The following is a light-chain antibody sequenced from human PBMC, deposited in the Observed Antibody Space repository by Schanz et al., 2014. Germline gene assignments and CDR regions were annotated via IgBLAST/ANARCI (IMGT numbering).Light chain of an antibody. CDR2: DVS. J-gene: IGLJ1*01. Sequence: QSALTQPASVSGSPGQSITISCTGTNSDVGGYNHVSWYQQYPGKAPKLMIYDVSNRPSGVSNRFSGSKSGNTASLTISGLQAEDEADYYCSSYTGSSPYVFGTGTKLTVL. CDR1: NSDVGGYNH. CDR3: SSYTGSSPYV. V-gene: IGLV2-14*01.